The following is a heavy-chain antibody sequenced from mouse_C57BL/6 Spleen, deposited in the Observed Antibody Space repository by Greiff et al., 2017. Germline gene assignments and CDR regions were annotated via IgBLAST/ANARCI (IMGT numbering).Heavy chain of an antibody. CDR1: GYTFTSYW. CDR2: INPSNGGT. V-gene: IGHV1-53*01. D-gene: IGHD2-5*01. Sequence: VQLHQPGTELVKPGASVKLSCKASGYTFTSYWMHWVKQRPGQGLEWIGNINPSNGGTNYNEKFKSKATLTVDKSSSTAYMQLSSLTSEDSAVYYCARGYSNYDYAMDYWGQGTSVTVSS. CDR3: ARGYSNYDYAMDY. J-gene: IGHJ4*01.